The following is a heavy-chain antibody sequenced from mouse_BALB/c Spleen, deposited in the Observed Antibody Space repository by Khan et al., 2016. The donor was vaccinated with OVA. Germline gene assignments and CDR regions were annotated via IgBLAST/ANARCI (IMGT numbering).Heavy chain of an antibody. CDR3: AREWASWFPY. J-gene: IGHJ3*01. Sequence: QVQVKQSGAELARPGASVKLSCKASGYTFTDYYINWLRQRTGQGLEWIGEIYPGSDKTYYNEKFKGKATLTDDTSSSTAYKQLSSLTSEDSAVYFCAREWASWFPYWGQGTQVTVS. CDR2: IYPGSDKT. CDR1: GYTFTDYY. V-gene: IGHV1-77*01.